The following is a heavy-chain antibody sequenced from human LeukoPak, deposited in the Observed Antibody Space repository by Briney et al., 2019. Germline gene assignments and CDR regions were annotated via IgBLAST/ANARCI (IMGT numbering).Heavy chain of an antibody. CDR2: ISYDARHV. Sequence: GGSLRLSCEASGFPFRDHAMHWVRQAPGKGLEWVAVISYDARHVNYADSVKGRFTVSRDDSRGTLYLQMNSLKTDDTAVYFCARDEFDGYNLGPSIYWGQGTLVTVSS. V-gene: IGHV3-30*03. CDR1: GFPFRDHA. J-gene: IGHJ4*02. D-gene: IGHD5-24*01. CDR3: ARDEFDGYNLGPSIY.